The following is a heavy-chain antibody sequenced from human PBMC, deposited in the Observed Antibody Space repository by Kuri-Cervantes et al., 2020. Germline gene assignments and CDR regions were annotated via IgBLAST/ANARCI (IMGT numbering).Heavy chain of an antibody. CDR1: GFTFSNYW. V-gene: IGHV3-7*04. CDR2: IGKDGNEK. J-gene: IGHJ4*02. D-gene: IGHD3-3*01. Sequence: GESLKISCAASGFTFSNYWMTWVRQAPGKGLEWVASIGKDGNEKYYVDSVKGRFTMSRDNAKNSLYLQMNSLRADDTAVYYCARVRGYYYFDSWGQGTLVTVSS. CDR3: ARVRGYYYFDS.